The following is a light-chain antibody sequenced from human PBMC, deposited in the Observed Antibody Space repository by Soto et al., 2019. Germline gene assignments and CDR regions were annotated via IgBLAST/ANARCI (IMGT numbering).Light chain of an antibody. CDR1: QGIRND. V-gene: IGKV1-6*01. CDR3: LQDYNYPLT. Sequence: AIQITQSPSPPSASVGERVTITCRASQGIRNDLGWYQQKPGKAPNLLIYAASSLQSGVPSRFSGSGSGTDFTLTISSLQPEDFATYYCLQDYNYPLTFGGGTKVDIK. J-gene: IGKJ4*01. CDR2: AAS.